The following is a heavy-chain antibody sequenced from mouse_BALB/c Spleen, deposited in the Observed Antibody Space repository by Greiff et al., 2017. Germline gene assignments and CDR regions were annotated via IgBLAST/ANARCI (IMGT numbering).Heavy chain of an antibody. D-gene: IGHD2-5*01. J-gene: IGHJ4*01. V-gene: IGHV5-6-5*01. CDR1: GFTFSSYA. Sequence: EVQGVESGGGLVKPGGSLKLSCAASGFTFSSYAMSWVRQTPEKRLEWVASISSGGSTYYPDSVKGRFTISRDNARNILYLQMSSLRSEDTAMYYCARGGSNYDAMDYWGQGTSVTVSS. CDR3: ARGGSNYDAMDY. CDR2: ISSGGST.